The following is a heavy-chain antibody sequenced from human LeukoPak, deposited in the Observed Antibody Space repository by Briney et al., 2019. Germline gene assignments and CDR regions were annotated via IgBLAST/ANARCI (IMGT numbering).Heavy chain of an antibody. V-gene: IGHV1-69*13. Sequence: SVKVSCKASGGTFSSYAISWVRQAPGQGLEWMGGIIPIFGTANYAQKFQGRVTITADESTSTAYMGLSSLRSEDTAVYYCARVYCSGGSCYGYYCGMDVWGQGTTVTVSS. CDR3: ARVYCSGGSCYGYYCGMDV. J-gene: IGHJ6*02. CDR1: GGTFSSYA. CDR2: IIPIFGTA. D-gene: IGHD2-15*01.